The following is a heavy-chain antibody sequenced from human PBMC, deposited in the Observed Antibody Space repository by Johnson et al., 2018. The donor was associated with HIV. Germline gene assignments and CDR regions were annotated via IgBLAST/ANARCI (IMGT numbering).Heavy chain of an antibody. D-gene: IGHD2-2*03. Sequence: QVQLVESGGGVVQPGRSLRLSCTASGFTFSSYGMHWVRQAPGKGLEWVAVIWYDGSNKYYADSVKGRFTISRDNSKNTLYLQMNSLRAEDTAVYYCAREPLDGVYAFDIWGQGTMVTVSS. V-gene: IGHV3-33*01. CDR2: IWYDGSNK. CDR1: GFTFSSYG. J-gene: IGHJ3*02. CDR3: AREPLDGVYAFDI.